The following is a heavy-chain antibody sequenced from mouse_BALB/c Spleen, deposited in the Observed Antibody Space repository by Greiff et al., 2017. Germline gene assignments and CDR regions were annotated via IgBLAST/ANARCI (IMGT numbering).Heavy chain of an antibody. CDR2: IRNKANGYTT. CDR3: ARVIYYYGSSYFYYAMDY. CDR1: GFTFTDYY. D-gene: IGHD1-1*01. Sequence: EVQLQESGGGLVQPGGSLRLSCATSGFTFTDYYMSWVRQPPGKALEWLGFIRNKANGYTTEYSASVKGRFTISRDNSQSILYLQMNTLRAEDSATYYCARVIYYYGSSYFYYAMDYWGQGTSVTVSS. V-gene: IGHV7-3*02. J-gene: IGHJ4*01.